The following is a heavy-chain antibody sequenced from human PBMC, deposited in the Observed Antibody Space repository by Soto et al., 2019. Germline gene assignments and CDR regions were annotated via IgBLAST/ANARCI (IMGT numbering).Heavy chain of an antibody. Sequence: QVQLGQSGAEVKKPGASVKVSCKASGYTFTSHGISWVRQAPGQGLEWMGWISAYNGNTNYAQKFQDRVTMTTDTSTSTAYMELRSLRSDDTAVYYCARSGLGYCSSTNCYTAIMDVWGQGTTVTVSS. CDR2: ISAYNGNT. J-gene: IGHJ6*02. CDR1: GYTFTSHG. D-gene: IGHD2-2*02. V-gene: IGHV1-18*04. CDR3: ARSGLGYCSSTNCYTAIMDV.